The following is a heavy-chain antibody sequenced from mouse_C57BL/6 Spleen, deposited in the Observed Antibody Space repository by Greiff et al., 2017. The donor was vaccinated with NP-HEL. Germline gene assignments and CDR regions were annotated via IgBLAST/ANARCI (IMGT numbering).Heavy chain of an antibody. J-gene: IGHJ1*03. CDR3: ASGYDYYWYFDV. Sequence: LQQSGAELVRPGASVKMSCKASGYTFTSYNMHWVKQTPRQGLEWIGAIYPGNGDTYYHQKFKGQATLTVDKSYSTAYMQLSGLTSEYSAVYFCASGYDYYWYFDVWGTGTTVTVSS. D-gene: IGHD2-4*01. CDR1: GYTFTSYN. CDR2: IYPGNGDT. V-gene: IGHV1-12*01.